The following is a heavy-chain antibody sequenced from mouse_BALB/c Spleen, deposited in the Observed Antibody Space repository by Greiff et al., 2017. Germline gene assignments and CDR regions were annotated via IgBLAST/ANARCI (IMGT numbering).Heavy chain of an antibody. Sequence: QVQLQQSGAELVRPGSSVKISCKASGYAFSSYWMNWVKQRPGQGLEWIGQIYPGDGDTNYNGKFKGKATLTADKSSSTAYMQLSSLTSEDSAVYFCARYDDYGSFAYWGQGTLVTVSA. J-gene: IGHJ3*01. V-gene: IGHV1-80*01. D-gene: IGHD2-4*01. CDR1: GYAFSSYW. CDR2: IYPGDGDT. CDR3: ARYDDYGSFAY.